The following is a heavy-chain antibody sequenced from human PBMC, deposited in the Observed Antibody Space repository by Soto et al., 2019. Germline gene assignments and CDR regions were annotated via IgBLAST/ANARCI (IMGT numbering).Heavy chain of an antibody. CDR3: ARSVEGHLDF. J-gene: IGHJ4*01. D-gene: IGHD6-19*01. Sequence: EVQLVESGGGLVQPGGSLGLSCSASGFTFRVYSMNWVRQAPGKGLEWVSYITSDERTIHYADSVKGRFTISRDNDKNSVYLQMTSLRDEDTAVYDCARSVEGHLDFWGQGILVTVSS. CDR2: ITSDERTI. CDR1: GFTFRVYS. V-gene: IGHV3-48*02.